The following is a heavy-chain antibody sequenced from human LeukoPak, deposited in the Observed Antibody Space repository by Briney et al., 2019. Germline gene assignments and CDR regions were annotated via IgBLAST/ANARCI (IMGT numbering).Heavy chain of an antibody. CDR3: ARDTPFFPRSRVVPAAKGLGPYGMDV. CDR1: GYTFTSYG. Sequence: ASVKVSCKASGYTFTSYGISWVRQAPGQGLEWMGWISAYNGNTNYAQKLQGRVTMTTDTSTSTAYMELRSLRSDDTAVYYCARDTPFFPRSRVVPAAKGLGPYGMDVWGQGTTVTVSS. J-gene: IGHJ6*02. CDR2: ISAYNGNT. V-gene: IGHV1-18*01. D-gene: IGHD2-2*01.